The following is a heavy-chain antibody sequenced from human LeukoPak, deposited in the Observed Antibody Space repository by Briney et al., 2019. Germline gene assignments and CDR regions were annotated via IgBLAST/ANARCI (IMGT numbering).Heavy chain of an antibody. CDR3: ARARITMVRGYYYYYMDV. D-gene: IGHD3-10*01. Sequence: GGSLRLSCAASGFTVSSNYMSWVRQAPGKGLEWVSVIYSGGSTYYADSVKGRFTISRDNSKNTLYLQMNSLRAEDTAVYYCARARITMVRGYYYYYMDVWGKGTTVTISS. CDR1: GFTVSSNY. J-gene: IGHJ6*03. V-gene: IGHV3-66*01. CDR2: IYSGGST.